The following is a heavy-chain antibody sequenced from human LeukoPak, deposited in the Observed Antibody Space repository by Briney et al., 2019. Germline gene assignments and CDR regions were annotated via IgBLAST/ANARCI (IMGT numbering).Heavy chain of an antibody. J-gene: IGHJ4*02. D-gene: IGHD3-22*01. V-gene: IGHV1-18*01. CDR2: ISAYNGNT. CDR3: ARGSPPRRNYDSRGYYSYYFDY. Sequence: ASVKVSCKASGYTFTSYGISWVRQAPGQGREWMGWISAYNGNTNYAQKLQARVTMTTDTSTSTVYMELRSLRSDDTAVYYCARGSPPRRNYDSRGYYSYYFDYWGQGTLVTVSS. CDR1: GYTFTSYG.